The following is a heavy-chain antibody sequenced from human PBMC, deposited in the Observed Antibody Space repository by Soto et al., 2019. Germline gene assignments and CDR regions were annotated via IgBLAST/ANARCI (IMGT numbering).Heavy chain of an antibody. D-gene: IGHD6-13*01. Sequence: QVQLVQSGAEVKKPGASVKVSCKASGYTFTSYGISWVRQAPVQVLEWIGWISAYNGNTNYAQTLQGRVTMTTDTSTSTAYMELRSLRSDDTAVYYCARDPVPLSSSWSNWFDPWGQGTLVTVSS. CDR3: ARDPVPLSSSWSNWFDP. CDR1: GYTFTSYG. V-gene: IGHV1-18*01. J-gene: IGHJ5*02. CDR2: ISAYNGNT.